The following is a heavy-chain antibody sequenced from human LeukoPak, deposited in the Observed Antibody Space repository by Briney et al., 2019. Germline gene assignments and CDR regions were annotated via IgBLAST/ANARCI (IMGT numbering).Heavy chain of an antibody. D-gene: IGHD2-15*01. CDR1: GGSTNNGGYY. V-gene: IGHV4-31*03. CDR2: IYYSGSS. J-gene: IGHJ6*02. Sequence: SETLSPTCTVSGGSTNNGGYYWCWIRQHPGKGLEWIGYIYYSGSSYYNPSLRSRVTISVDTSKNQFSLKLSPVTAADTAVYYCARDSYCSGGSCLLLHYYYYGMDVWGQGTTVTVSS. CDR3: ARDSYCSGGSCLLLHYYYYGMDV.